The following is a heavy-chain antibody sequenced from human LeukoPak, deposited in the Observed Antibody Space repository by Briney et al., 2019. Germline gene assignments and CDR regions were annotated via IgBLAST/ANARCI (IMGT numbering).Heavy chain of an antibody. CDR3: ARDRNYYDSSGYRNWFDP. D-gene: IGHD3-22*01. V-gene: IGHV3-7*01. CDR1: GFTFSSYW. CDR2: IKQDGSEK. J-gene: IGHJ5*02. Sequence: GGSLRLSCAASGFTFSSYWMSWVRQAPGKGLEWVANIKQDGSEKYYVDSVKGRFTISRDNAKNSLYLQMNSLRAEDTAVYYCARDRNYYDSSGYRNWFDPWGQRTLVTVSS.